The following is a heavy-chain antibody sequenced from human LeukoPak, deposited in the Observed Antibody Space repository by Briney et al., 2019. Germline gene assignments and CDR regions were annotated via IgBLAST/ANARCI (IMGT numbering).Heavy chain of an antibody. CDR1: GFTFSSYS. D-gene: IGHD6-19*01. Sequence: PGGSLRLSCAASGFTFSSYSMNWVRQAPGKGLEWVSYMSDTSSTIYYADSVKGRFTISRDNAKNSLYLQMNSLRAEDTAVYYCARDLNEDSSGWYRKYFQHWGQGTLVTVSS. J-gene: IGHJ1*01. V-gene: IGHV3-48*04. CDR3: ARDLNEDSSGWYRKYFQH. CDR2: MSDTSSTI.